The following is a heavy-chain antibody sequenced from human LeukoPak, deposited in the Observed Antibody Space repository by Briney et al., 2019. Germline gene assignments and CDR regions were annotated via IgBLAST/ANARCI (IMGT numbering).Heavy chain of an antibody. CDR1: GFTFSNYA. V-gene: IGHV3-23*01. Sequence: PGGSLRLSCAASGFTFSNYAMSWVRQAPGKGLEWVSAIRGSGDNTYYADSVRGRFTISRDNPKNTLYLQMSSLRAEDTALYYCAKDTYGPYHYYAMDVWGQGTTVTVSS. D-gene: IGHD3-10*01. CDR3: AKDTYGPYHYYAMDV. CDR2: IRGSGDNT. J-gene: IGHJ6*02.